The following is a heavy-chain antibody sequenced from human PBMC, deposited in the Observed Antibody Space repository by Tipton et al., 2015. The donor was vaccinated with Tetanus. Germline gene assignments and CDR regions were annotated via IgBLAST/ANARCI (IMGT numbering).Heavy chain of an antibody. J-gene: IGHJ2*01. CDR2: IYTSGST. CDR1: GGSISSYY. Sequence: TLSLTCTVSGGSISSYYWSWIRQPAGKGLEWIGRIYTSGSTNYNPSLKSRVTMPVDTSKNQFSLKLSSVTAADTAVYYCARDFSSSRSYWYFDLWGRGTLVTVSS. V-gene: IGHV4-4*07. D-gene: IGHD6-13*01. CDR3: ARDFSSSRSYWYFDL.